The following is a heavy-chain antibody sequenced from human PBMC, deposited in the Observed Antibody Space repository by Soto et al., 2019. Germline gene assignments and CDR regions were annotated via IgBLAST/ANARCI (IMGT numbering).Heavy chain of an antibody. Sequence: PSETLSLTCTVSGDSISGYYWSWIRQPPGKGLELIGNIYYSGDANYNPSLKSRVTISVDTSKNQVSLSLSSVTAADTAVYYCARAHHCSSAGCRMGHFDSWGQGSLVTVYS. CDR2: IYYSGDA. V-gene: IGHV4-59*08. CDR1: GDSISGYY. D-gene: IGHD2-2*01. CDR3: ARAHHCSSAGCRMGHFDS. J-gene: IGHJ4*02.